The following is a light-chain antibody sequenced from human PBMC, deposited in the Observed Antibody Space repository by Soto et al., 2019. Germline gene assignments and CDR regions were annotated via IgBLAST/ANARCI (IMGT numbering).Light chain of an antibody. CDR2: GAS. CDR1: QTVISDY. Sequence: EIVLTQKPGTLSLSPGDSATLSCRASQTVISDYLTWYQQTPGQAPRLLIYGASSRATDTPDRFSGRGSGTDFSLTISRLEPGDFAVYYCQVYGNSMWTFGQGTKVDIK. V-gene: IGKV3-20*01. J-gene: IGKJ1*01. CDR3: QVYGNSMWT.